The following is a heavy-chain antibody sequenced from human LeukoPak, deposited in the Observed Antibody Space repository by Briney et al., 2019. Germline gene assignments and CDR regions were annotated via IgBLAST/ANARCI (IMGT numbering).Heavy chain of an antibody. CDR2: IWYDGSNK. CDR1: GFTFSSYG. Sequence: SGRSLRLSCAASGFTFSSYGMHWVRQAQGKGMEWVAVIWYDGSNKYYEDSVKGRFTISRDNSKNTLYLQMNSLRAEDTAVYDCARGGGDYGDYVRLVSLDYWGQGTLVTVSS. V-gene: IGHV3-33*01. J-gene: IGHJ4*02. D-gene: IGHD4-17*01. CDR3: ARGGGDYGDYVRLVSLDY.